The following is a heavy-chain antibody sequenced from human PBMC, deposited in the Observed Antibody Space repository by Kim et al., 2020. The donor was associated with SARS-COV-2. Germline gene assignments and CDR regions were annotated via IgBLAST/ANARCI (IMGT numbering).Heavy chain of an antibody. V-gene: IGHV3-73*01. CDR2: IRSKANSYET. D-gene: IGHD1-26*01. CDR1: GFTFSGST. J-gene: IGHJ3*02. CDR3: TRGPPYSESYWDAFDI. Sequence: GGSLRLSCATSGFTFSGSTMHWVRQASGKGLELVGRIRSKANSYETAYAASVKGRFTISRDDSKNTAYLQMNSLKTEDTAVYYCTRGPPYSESYWDAFDIWGQGTMVTVSS.